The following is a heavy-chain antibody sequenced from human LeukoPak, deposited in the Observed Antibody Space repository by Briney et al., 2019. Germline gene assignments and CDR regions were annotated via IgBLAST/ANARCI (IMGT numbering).Heavy chain of an antibody. CDR3: ASVRGYSSSRFDY. CDR1: GFTFSDYY. CDR2: ISSSSSYT. J-gene: IGHJ4*02. Sequence: PGGSLRLSCAASGFTFSDYYMSWIRQAPGKGLEWVSYISSSSSYTNYADSVKGRFNISRDNAKNSLYLQMNSLRAEDTAVYYCASVRGYSSSRFDYWGQGTLVTVSS. D-gene: IGHD6-13*01. V-gene: IGHV3-11*06.